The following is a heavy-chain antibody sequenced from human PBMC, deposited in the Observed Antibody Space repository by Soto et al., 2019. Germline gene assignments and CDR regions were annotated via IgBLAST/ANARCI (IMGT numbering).Heavy chain of an antibody. CDR3: AREGGSYSAYYYGMDV. CDR2: INAGNGNT. Sequence: ASVKVSCKASGYTFTKYAMHWVRQAPGQSLEWMGWINAGNGNTKYSQKFQGRVTITRDTSASTAYMELSNLRSEDTAVYYCAREGGSYSAYYYGMDVWGQGTTVTVSS. CDR1: GYTFTKYA. V-gene: IGHV1-3*01. J-gene: IGHJ6*02. D-gene: IGHD1-26*01.